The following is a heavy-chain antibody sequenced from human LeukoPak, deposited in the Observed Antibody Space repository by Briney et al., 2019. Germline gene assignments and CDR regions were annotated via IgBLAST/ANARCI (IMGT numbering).Heavy chain of an antibody. CDR2: ISAYNGNT. V-gene: IGHV1-18*01. CDR3: ARAEYYDILTGYYKRAFDI. Sequence: ASVKVSCKASGYTFTSYGISWVRQAPGQGLEWMGWISAYNGNTNYAQKLQGRVTMTTDTSTSTAYMELRSLRSDDTAVYYCARAEYYDILTGYYKRAFDIWGQGTMVTVSS. CDR1: GYTFTSYG. D-gene: IGHD3-9*01. J-gene: IGHJ3*02.